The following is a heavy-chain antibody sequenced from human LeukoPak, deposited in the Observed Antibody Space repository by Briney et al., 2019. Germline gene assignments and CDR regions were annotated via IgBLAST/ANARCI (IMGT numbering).Heavy chain of an antibody. J-gene: IGHJ3*02. CDR1: GLTFRSSA. CDR3: ARQSPLLGYCSGGSCYGALDI. CDR2: ISGSGGNA. Sequence: GGSLRLSCATSGLTFRSSAMTWVRQAPGKGLEWVSPISGSGGNASHADSVKGLFTISRDNSKNTLYLQMNSLRAEDTAVYYCARQSPLLGYCSGGSCYGALDIWGQGTMVTVSS. D-gene: IGHD2-15*01. V-gene: IGHV3-23*01.